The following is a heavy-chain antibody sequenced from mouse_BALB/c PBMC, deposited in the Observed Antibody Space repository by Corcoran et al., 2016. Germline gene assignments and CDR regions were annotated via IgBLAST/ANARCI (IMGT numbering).Heavy chain of an antibody. D-gene: IGHD1-1*01. Sequence: EVQLQQSGPELVKPGAAMKISCKASGYSFTGYTMNWVKQSHGKNLEWIGLINPYNGGTNYNQKFKGKATLTVDKSSSTAYMELLSLTSEDSAVYYCARPYYYGSSSYAMDYWGQGTSVTVSS. J-gene: IGHJ4*01. CDR3: ARPYYYGSSSYAMDY. CDR2: INPYNGGT. V-gene: IGHV1-18*01. CDR1: GYSFTGYT.